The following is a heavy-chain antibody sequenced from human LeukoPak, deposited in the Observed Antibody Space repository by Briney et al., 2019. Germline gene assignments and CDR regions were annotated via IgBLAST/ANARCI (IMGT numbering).Heavy chain of an antibody. Sequence: PSGGSLRLSCAASGFTFFRYGTHWVRQAPGKGLEWVTLIQYDGTDKFYADSVKGRFTISRDNSKNTVYLQMNSLRTEDTAVYFCAQDIPKEEVPGLGPGSWGQGTLVTVSS. CDR1: GFTFFRYG. CDR3: AQDIPKEEVPGLGPGS. J-gene: IGHJ5*02. V-gene: IGHV3-30*02. CDR2: IQYDGTDK. D-gene: IGHD5-12*01.